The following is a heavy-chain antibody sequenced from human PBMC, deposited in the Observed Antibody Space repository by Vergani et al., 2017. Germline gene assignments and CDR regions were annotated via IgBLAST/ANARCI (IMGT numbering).Heavy chain of an antibody. V-gene: IGHV4-34*01. CDR2: INHSGST. J-gene: IGHJ4*02. CDR3: ARHPYYYDSSGYQIEYYFDY. D-gene: IGHD3-22*01. Sequence: QVQLQQWGAGLLKPSETLSLTCAVYGGSFSGYYWSWIRQPPGKGLEWIGEINHSGSTNYNPSLKSRVTISVDTSKNQFSLKLSSVTAADTAVYYCARHPYYYDSSGYQIEYYFDYWGQGTLVTVSS. CDR1: GGSFSGYY.